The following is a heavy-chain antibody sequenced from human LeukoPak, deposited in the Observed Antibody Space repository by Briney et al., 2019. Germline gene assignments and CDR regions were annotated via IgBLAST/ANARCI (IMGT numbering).Heavy chain of an antibody. CDR2: IRQDGSEK. CDR3: ARYSSSFDY. Sequence: AGGSLRLSCAASGFTFSNYWMGWVRQAPGKGLEWVANIRQDGSEKRYVDPVKGRFTISRDNAKNSLYLQMNSLRAEDTAVYYCARYSSSFDYWGQGTLVTVSS. J-gene: IGHJ4*02. CDR1: GFTFSNYW. V-gene: IGHV3-7*01. D-gene: IGHD6-6*01.